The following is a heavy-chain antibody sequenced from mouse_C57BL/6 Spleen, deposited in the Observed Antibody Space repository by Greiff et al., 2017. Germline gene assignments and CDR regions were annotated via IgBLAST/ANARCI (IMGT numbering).Heavy chain of an antibody. CDR3: AREGNYPWFAY. CDR2: IYPGSGST. J-gene: IGHJ3*01. D-gene: IGHD2-1*01. Sequence: QVQLQQPGAELVKPGASVKMSCKASGYTFTSYWITWVKQRPGQGLEWIGEIYPGSGSTNYNEKFKSKATLTVDTSSSTAYMQRSSLTSEDSAVYYCAREGNYPWFAYWGQGTLVTVSA. CDR1: GYTFTSYW. V-gene: IGHV1-55*01.